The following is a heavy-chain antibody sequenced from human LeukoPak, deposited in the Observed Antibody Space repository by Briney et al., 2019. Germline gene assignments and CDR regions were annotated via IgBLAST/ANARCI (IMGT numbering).Heavy chain of an antibody. V-gene: IGHV3-7*01. J-gene: IGHJ1*01. CDR2: IKEDGSEK. CDR1: GFTFGTYW. D-gene: IGHD3-10*01. Sequence: GGSLRLSCAASGFTFGTYWMSWVRQAPGKGLEWVANIKEDGSEKYYVDSVKGRFTISRDNAKNSLYLQMNSLRAEDTAVYYCANKVGYYGSGRIAEYFQHWGQGTLVTVSS. CDR3: ANKVGYYGSGRIAEYFQH.